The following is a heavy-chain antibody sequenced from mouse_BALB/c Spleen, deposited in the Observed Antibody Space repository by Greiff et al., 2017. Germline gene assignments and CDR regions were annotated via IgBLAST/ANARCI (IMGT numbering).Heavy chain of an antibody. D-gene: IGHD3-3*01. V-gene: IGHV5-9*03. CDR1: GFTFSSYT. Sequence: EVHLVESGGGLVKPGGSLKLSCAASGFTFSSYTMSWVRQTPEKRLEWVATISSGGGNTYYPDSVKGRFTISRDNAKNNLYLQMSSLRSEDTALYYCAREGTFFDYWGQGTTLTVSS. J-gene: IGHJ2*01. CDR3: AREGTFFDY. CDR2: ISSGGGNT.